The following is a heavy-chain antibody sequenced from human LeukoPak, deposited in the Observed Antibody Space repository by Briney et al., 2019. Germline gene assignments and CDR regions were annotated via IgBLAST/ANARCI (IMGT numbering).Heavy chain of an antibody. Sequence: GGSLRLSCVASGFTFSSYWMTWVRQAPGKGLEWVANIKQDGSEKYYVDSVKGRFTISRDNAKNSLYLQMNSLRAEDTAVYYCARDESLGDFWSGYFDAFDLWGQGTMVTVSS. CDR2: IKQDGSEK. CDR3: ARDESLGDFWSGYFDAFDL. V-gene: IGHV3-7*01. J-gene: IGHJ3*01. D-gene: IGHD3-3*01. CDR1: GFTFSSYW.